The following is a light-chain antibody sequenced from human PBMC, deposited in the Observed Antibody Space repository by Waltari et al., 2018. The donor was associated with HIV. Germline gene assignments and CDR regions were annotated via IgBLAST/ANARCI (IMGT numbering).Light chain of an antibody. J-gene: IGLJ3*02. V-gene: IGLV3-25*03. CDR2: KDT. CDR3: QSADSSGNWL. Sequence: SYELTQPPSVSVSPGQTARITCSGDALSKQYAHWYQQKPGQAPVVVIYKDTRKSSGIPERFSGSTSGTTVTLTISGVQAEDEADYYCQSADSSGNWLFGGGTKLTVV. CDR1: ALSKQY.